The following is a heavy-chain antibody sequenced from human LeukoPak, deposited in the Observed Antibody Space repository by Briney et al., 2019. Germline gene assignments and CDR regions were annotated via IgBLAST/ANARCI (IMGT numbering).Heavy chain of an antibody. D-gene: IGHD5-12*01. J-gene: IGHJ4*02. CDR2: IIPIFGTT. Sequence: SVKVSCKASGGTFSSHAISWVRQAPGQGLEWVGGIIPIFGTTNYAQKFQGRVTITTDESTSTGYMELGSLRSDDTAVYYCARGDSGYDYGFDNWGQGTLVTVSS. CDR1: GGTFSSHA. CDR3: ARGDSGYDYGFDN. V-gene: IGHV1-69*05.